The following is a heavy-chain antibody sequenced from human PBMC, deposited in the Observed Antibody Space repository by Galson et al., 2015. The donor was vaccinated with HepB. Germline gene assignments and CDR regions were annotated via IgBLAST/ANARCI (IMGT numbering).Heavy chain of an antibody. CDR1: GGTLSSSA. Sequence: SLRLSCAASGGTLSSSAMTCVRQAPGKGLEWVSGLGGSGGSTYYADTVKGRFTISRDNSKNTLYLQMNSLRAEDTAVYYCAKDHAAATYYYYAMDVWGPGTTVTVSS. V-gene: IGHV3-23*01. CDR2: LGGSGGST. D-gene: IGHD2-2*01. CDR3: AKDHAAATYYYYAMDV. J-gene: IGHJ6*02.